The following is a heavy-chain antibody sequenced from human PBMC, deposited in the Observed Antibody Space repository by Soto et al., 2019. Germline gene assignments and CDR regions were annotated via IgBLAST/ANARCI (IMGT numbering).Heavy chain of an antibody. CDR3: AKAHLTPPPDYGDYDYYYGMDV. V-gene: IGHV3-23*01. CDR1: GFTFSSYA. D-gene: IGHD4-17*01. J-gene: IGHJ6*02. CDR2: ISGSGGST. Sequence: GGSLRLSCAASGFTFSSYAMSWVRQAPGKGLEWVSAISGSGGSTYYADSVKGRFTISRDNSKNTLYLQMNSLRAEDTAVYYCAKAHLTPPPDYGDYDYYYGMDVWGQGTTVTVSS.